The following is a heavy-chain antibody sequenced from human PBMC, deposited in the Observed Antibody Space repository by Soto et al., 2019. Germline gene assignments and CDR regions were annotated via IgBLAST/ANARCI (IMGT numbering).Heavy chain of an antibody. V-gene: IGHV3-23*01. Sequence: EVQLLESGGGLVQPGGSLRLSCAASGFTFSSYAMSWVRQAPGKGLEWVSAISGSGGSTYYADSVKGRFTISRDNSKNTLYLQMNSLRAEDTAVYYCAMGGSFHGGSLVVAALPFDYWGQGTLVTVSS. CDR1: GFTFSSYA. CDR2: ISGSGGST. CDR3: AMGGSFHGGSLVVAALPFDY. J-gene: IGHJ4*02. D-gene: IGHD2-15*01.